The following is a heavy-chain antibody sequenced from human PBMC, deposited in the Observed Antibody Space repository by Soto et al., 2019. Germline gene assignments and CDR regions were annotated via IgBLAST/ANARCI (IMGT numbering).Heavy chain of an antibody. J-gene: IGHJ4*02. CDR1: GFTFSSYA. CDR2: ISGSGGST. D-gene: IGHD3-22*01. V-gene: IGHV3-23*01. CDR3: AKRRSSSGYYSHFDY. Sequence: SLRLSCAASGFTFSSYAMSWVRQAPGKGLEWVSAISGSGGSTYYADSVKGRFTISRDNSKNALYLQMNSLRAEDTAVYYCAKRRSSSGYYSHFDYWGQGTLVTVSS.